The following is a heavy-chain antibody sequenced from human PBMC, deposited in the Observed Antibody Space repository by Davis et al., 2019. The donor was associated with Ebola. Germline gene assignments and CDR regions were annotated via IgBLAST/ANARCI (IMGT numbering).Heavy chain of an antibody. J-gene: IGHJ4*02. Sequence: AASVKVSCKASGYTFTSYGISWVRQAPGQGLEWMGRINPRGGSTSYDKKFQGRVTMTRDTSTSTVYMELSSLRSEDTAVYYCAISGADILTGYYNDYWGQGTLVTVSS. D-gene: IGHD3-9*01. CDR3: AISGADILTGYYNDY. CDR2: INPRGGST. V-gene: IGHV1-46*01. CDR1: GYTFTSYG.